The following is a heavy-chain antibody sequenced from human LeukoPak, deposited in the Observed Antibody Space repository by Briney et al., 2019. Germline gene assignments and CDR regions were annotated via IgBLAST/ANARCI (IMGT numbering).Heavy chain of an antibody. Sequence: GGSLRLSCAASGFTFSSYAMSGVRQAPGKGLEWVSAISGSGGSTYYADSVKGRFTISRDNSKNTLYLQMNSLRAEDTAVYYCAKSAVSGYSSGWYSDYWGQGTLVTVSS. V-gene: IGHV3-23*01. J-gene: IGHJ4*02. D-gene: IGHD6-19*01. CDR2: ISGSGGST. CDR1: GFTFSSYA. CDR3: AKSAVSGYSSGWYSDY.